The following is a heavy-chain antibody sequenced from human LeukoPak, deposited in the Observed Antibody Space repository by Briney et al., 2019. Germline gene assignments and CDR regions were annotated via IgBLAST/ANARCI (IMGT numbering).Heavy chain of an antibody. D-gene: IGHD3-22*01. CDR1: GGSISSYY. CDR2: IYYSGST. Sequence: SETLSLTCTVSGGSISSYYWSWIRQPPGKGLEWIGYIYYSGSTNYNPSLKSRVTISVDTSKNQFSLKLSSVTAADTAVYYCARVKPYYDSSGYYPKSRIPQYYFDYWGQGTLVTVSS. V-gene: IGHV4-59*01. CDR3: ARVKPYYDSSGYYPKSRIPQYYFDY. J-gene: IGHJ4*02.